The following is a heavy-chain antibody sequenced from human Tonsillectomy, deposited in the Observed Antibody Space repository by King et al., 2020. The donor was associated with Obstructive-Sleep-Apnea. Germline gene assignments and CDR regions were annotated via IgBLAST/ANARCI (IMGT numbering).Heavy chain of an antibody. Sequence: VQLVQCGSELKKPGASVKVSCKASGYTFTSYAMNWVRQAPGQGLECMGWINTNTGNPTYAQGFTGRFVFSLDTSVSTAYLQISSLKAEDTAVYYCAWESAYDGSGSDGLRDFEAFEIWGQGTMVTVSS. CDR2: INTNTGNP. CDR1: GYTFTSYA. J-gene: IGHJ3*02. CDR3: AWESAYDGSGSDGLRDFEAFEI. D-gene: IGHD3-10*01. V-gene: IGHV7-4-1*02.